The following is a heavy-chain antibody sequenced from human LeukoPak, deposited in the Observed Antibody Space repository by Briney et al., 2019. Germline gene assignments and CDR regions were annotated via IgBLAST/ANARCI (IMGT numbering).Heavy chain of an antibody. D-gene: IGHD2-15*01. Sequence: GGSLRLSCLVSGFTSSVFEMNWVCQAPGKGLEWVSYITNSGSTTDYADSVKGRFTISRDNAKNSLYLQMSSLRAEDTAVYYCVRGGGPSYKYNAFDIWGQGTMVTVSS. V-gene: IGHV3-48*03. CDR2: ITNSGSTT. CDR3: VRGGGPSYKYNAFDI. CDR1: GFTSSVFE. J-gene: IGHJ3*02.